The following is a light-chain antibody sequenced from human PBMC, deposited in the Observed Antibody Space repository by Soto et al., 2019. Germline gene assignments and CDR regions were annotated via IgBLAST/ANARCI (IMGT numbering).Light chain of an antibody. CDR2: WAS. J-gene: IGKJ4*01. V-gene: IGKV4-1*01. CDR1: RNILNSPEKRYY. Sequence: DIVLTQSPDSLVVSLGERATINCRSSRNILNSPEKRYYLAWYQQQSGQPPKLLIYWASTRDSGVPVRFGGSAAGEVFTLTISILQADVVTVYYCQQYYSAPQFTFGGGTKVEIK. CDR3: QQYYSAPQFT.